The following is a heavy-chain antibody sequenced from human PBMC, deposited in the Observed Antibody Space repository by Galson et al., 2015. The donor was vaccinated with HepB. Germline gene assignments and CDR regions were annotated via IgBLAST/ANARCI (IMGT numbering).Heavy chain of an antibody. CDR2: VGSSGTT. V-gene: IGHV4-34*01. D-gene: IGHD2-21*02. CDR3: ARGRSSVTPKYFQL. CDR1: GASFIGYY. J-gene: IGHJ1*01. Sequence: SETRSLTCDVSGASFIGYYWTWIRQSQGKGFEWIGEVGSSGTTNYNPAFKSRVTISADTTKNQFSLVLASVTAADTASYFCARGRSSVTPKYFQLWGRGTQVTVSS.